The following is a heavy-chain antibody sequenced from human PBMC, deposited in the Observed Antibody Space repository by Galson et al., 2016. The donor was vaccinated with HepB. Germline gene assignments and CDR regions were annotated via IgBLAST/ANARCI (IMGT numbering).Heavy chain of an antibody. J-gene: IGHJ4*02. D-gene: IGHD3-9*01. CDR2: IYSGDGT. V-gene: IGHV3-53*01. CDR1: GFRFSDYS. CDR3: ASEFPTYDILTLGY. Sequence: SLRLSCAASGFRFSDYSMNWVRQAPGKGLEWVSAIYSGDGTDYADSVKGRFTISRDNSENTLYLQMLSLRAEDTAVYYCASEFPTYDILTLGYWGQGTLVTVSS.